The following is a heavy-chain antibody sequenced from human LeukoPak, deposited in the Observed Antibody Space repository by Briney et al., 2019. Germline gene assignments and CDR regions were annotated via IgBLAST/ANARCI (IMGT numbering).Heavy chain of an antibody. CDR1: GFTVSSNY. CDR2: IYSAGST. CDR3: ARRGDGGRSFDY. D-gene: IGHD4-23*01. J-gene: IGHJ4*02. V-gene: IGHV3-53*01. Sequence: PGGSLRLTCAASGFTVSSNYMSWVRQAPGKGLEWVSLIYSAGSTYYADSVTGRFTISRDNSKNTLFLQMNSLRAEDTAVYYCARRGDGGRSFDYWGQGTLVTVSS.